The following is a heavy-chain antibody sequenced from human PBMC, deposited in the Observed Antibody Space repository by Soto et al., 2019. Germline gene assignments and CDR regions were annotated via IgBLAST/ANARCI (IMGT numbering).Heavy chain of an antibody. CDR1: GYTLTGYY. D-gene: IGHD2-2*01. CDR3: AREGYCSSTSCNDAFDI. CDR2: INPNSGGT. Sequence: ASVKVSCKASGYTLTGYYMHWVRQAPGQGLEWMGWINPNSGGTNYAQKFQGWVTMTRDTSISTAYMELNRLRSDDTAMYYCAREGYCSSTSCNDAFDIWGQGTMVTVSS. V-gene: IGHV1-2*04. J-gene: IGHJ3*02.